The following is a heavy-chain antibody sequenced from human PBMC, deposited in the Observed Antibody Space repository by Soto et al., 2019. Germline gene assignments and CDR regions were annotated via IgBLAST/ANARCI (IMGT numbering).Heavy chain of an antibody. Sequence: GASVKVSCKASGYTFTGYYMHWVRQAPGQGLEWMGWINPNSGGTNYAQKFQGRVTMTRDTSISTAYMELSRLRSDDTAVYYRARVAVRIQLWPLLNYWGQGTLVTVSS. CDR3: ARVAVRIQLWPLLNY. D-gene: IGHD5-18*01. CDR2: INPNSGGT. V-gene: IGHV1-2*02. CDR1: GYTFTGYY. J-gene: IGHJ4*02.